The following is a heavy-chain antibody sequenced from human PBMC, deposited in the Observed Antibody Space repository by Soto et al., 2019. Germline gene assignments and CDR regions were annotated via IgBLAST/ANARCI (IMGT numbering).Heavy chain of an antibody. Sequence: GGSLRLSCAASGFNFNNAWMNWVRQAPGKGLEWVGRIKSKTDGGTTDYAAPVKGRFTVSRDDSKNTLYLQMNSLKTEDTAVYYCTACSREQEVYYYYGMDVWGQGTTVTVSS. V-gene: IGHV3-15*07. CDR2: IKSKTDGGTT. D-gene: IGHD2-2*01. CDR1: GFNFNNAW. CDR3: TACSREQEVYYYYGMDV. J-gene: IGHJ6*02.